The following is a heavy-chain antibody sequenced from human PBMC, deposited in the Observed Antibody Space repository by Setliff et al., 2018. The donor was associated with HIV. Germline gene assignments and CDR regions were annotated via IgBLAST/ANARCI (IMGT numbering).Heavy chain of an antibody. Sequence: SETLSLTCTVSGASVSSGGNYWGWIRQPPGKGLEWIGSIYHSGSTYYNPSLKSRVTISLDTSKNQSSLKLSPVTAADTAVYYCARDIQAAGTGWFDPWGQGTLVTVSS. V-gene: IGHV4-39*07. CDR2: IYHSGST. CDR1: GASVSSGGNY. CDR3: ARDIQAAGTGWFDP. D-gene: IGHD6-13*01. J-gene: IGHJ5*02.